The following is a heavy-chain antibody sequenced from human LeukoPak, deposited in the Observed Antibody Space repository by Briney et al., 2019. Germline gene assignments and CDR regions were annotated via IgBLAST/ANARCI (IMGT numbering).Heavy chain of an antibody. J-gene: IGHJ5*02. V-gene: IGHV3-20*04. CDR3: ARDRGGGTGWFDP. D-gene: IGHD2-15*01. Sequence: PGGSLRLSCAASGFTFDDYGMSWVRQAPGKGLEWVSGINWNGGSTGYIDSVKGRFTISRDNAKNSLYLQMNSLRAEDTAVYYCARDRGGGTGWFDPWGQGTLVTVSS. CDR2: INWNGGST. CDR1: GFTFDDYG.